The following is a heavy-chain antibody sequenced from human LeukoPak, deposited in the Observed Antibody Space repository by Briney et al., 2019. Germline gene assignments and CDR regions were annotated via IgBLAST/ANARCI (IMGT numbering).Heavy chain of an antibody. V-gene: IGHV1-69*04. J-gene: IGHJ5*02. CDR3: ARVAAPNWFDP. CDR2: IIPILGIA. CDR1: GGTFSSYA. Sequence: SVKVSCKASGGTFSSYAISWVRQAPGQGLEWMGRIIPILGIANYAQKFQGRVTITADKSTSTAYMELSSLRSEDTAVYYCARVAAPNWFDPWGQGTLVTVSS. D-gene: IGHD6-13*01.